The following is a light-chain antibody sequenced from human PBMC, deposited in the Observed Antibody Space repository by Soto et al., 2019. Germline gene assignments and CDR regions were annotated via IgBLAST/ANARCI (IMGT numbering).Light chain of an antibody. CDR1: QTISTW. CDR2: DDY. V-gene: IGKV1-5*01. CDR3: QKYNSYQWK. J-gene: IGKJ1*01. Sequence: DIQVPPSNPTRSSSVAYMFPINCLASQTISTWMAWYKQKQGKAPKLLVYDDYTLQSGVASRFSGSGSGTEFTLTIRSLQTDDFANYYCQKYNSYQWKCGQGTKVDIK.